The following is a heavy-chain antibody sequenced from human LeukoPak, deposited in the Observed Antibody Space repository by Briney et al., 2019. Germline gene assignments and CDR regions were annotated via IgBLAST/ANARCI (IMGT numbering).Heavy chain of an antibody. D-gene: IGHD3-22*01. CDR1: GGSISSGGYY. CDR2: IYYSGST. Sequence: PSQTLSLTCTDSGGSISSGGYYWSWIRQHPGKGLEWIGYIYYSGSTYYNPSLKSRVTISVDTSKNQFSLKLSSVTAADTAVYYCARENGYQIDYWGQGTLVTVSS. CDR3: ARENGYQIDY. V-gene: IGHV4-31*03. J-gene: IGHJ4*02.